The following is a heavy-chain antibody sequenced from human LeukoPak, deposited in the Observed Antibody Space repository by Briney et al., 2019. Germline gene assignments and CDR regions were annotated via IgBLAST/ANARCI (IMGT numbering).Heavy chain of an antibody. CDR1: GFTFRNYA. CDR3: ATPLDYYDSSGYHQGGD. CDR2: IKQDGSKK. D-gene: IGHD3-22*01. J-gene: IGHJ4*02. Sequence: GGSLRLSCVTSGFTFRNYAMSWVRQAPGKGLEWVANIKQDGSKKNYVDSVKGRFTISRDNAKNSLYLQMNSLRAEDTAVYYCATPLDYYDSSGYHQGGDWGQGTLVTVSS. V-gene: IGHV3-7*03.